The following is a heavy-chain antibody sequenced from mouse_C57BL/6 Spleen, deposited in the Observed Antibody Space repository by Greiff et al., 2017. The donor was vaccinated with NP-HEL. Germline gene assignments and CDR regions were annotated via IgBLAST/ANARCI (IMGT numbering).Heavy chain of an antibody. D-gene: IGHD6-1*01. V-gene: IGHV5-4*03. CDR3: ARGLLAY. J-gene: IGHJ3*01. Sequence: EVKLEESGGGLVKPGGSLKLSCAASGFTFSSYAMSWVRQTPEKRLEWVATISDGGSYTYYPDNVKGRFTISRDNAKNNLYLQMSHLKSEDTAMYYCARGLLAYWGQGTLVTVSA. CDR2: ISDGGSYT. CDR1: GFTFSSYA.